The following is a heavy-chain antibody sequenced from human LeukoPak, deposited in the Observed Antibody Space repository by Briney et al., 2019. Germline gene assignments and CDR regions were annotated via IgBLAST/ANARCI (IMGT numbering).Heavy chain of an antibody. CDR3: ARVHYYDASDYSTSNWFDP. CDR2: MYHSGST. Sequence: KPSETLSLTCTVSGYSISSGHYWGWIRQPPGKGLEWIGSMYHSGSTYYNPPLKSRVTISEDTSKNQFSLKLTSVAAADTALYHCARVHYYDASDYSTSNWFDPWGQGTLVTVSS. V-gene: IGHV4-38-2*02. CDR1: GYSISSGHY. J-gene: IGHJ5*02. D-gene: IGHD3-22*01.